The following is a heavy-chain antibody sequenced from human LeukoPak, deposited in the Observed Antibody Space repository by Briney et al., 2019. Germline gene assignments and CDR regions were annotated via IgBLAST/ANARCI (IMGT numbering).Heavy chain of an antibody. D-gene: IGHD3-22*01. V-gene: IGHV3-23*01. CDR3: AKRLKRNYYYHYAMDV. CDR2: IDDSGVIR. CDR1: GFTFKTHA. J-gene: IGHJ6*02. Sequence: GGSLRLSCAASGFTFKTHAMSWVRQAPGKGLEWVSRIDDSGVIRSYADSVKGRFTISRDNSKMTLTQQMNSLRAEDTAVYYCAKRLKRNYYYHYAMDVWGQGTTVTVSS.